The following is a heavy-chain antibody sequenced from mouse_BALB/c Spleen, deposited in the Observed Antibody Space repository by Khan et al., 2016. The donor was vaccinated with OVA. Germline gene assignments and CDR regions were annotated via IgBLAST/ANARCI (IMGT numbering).Heavy chain of an antibody. CDR1: GYSITSDYA. Sequence: EVQLVESGPGLVKPSQSLSLTCTVTGYSITSDYARNWIRQFPGNKLEWMGYITYSGRTSYRPSLKSRISITRDTSKNQFFLQLNSVTNEDTATYYCAMGRTYWGQGTLVTVSA. J-gene: IGHJ3*01. D-gene: IGHD4-1*01. CDR3: AMGRTY. CDR2: ITYSGRT. V-gene: IGHV3-2*02.